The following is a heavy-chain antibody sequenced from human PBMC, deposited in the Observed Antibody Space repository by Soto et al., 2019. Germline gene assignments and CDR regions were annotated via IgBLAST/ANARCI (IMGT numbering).Heavy chain of an antibody. D-gene: IGHD2-8*01. CDR1: GFTFSHYA. CDR3: ARGTTNANPPYLYYFYMDV. V-gene: IGHV3-23*01. CDR2: IGGSGFST. Sequence: EVQLLESGGGLVQRGGSLRLSCAASGFTFSHYAMNWVRQAPGKGPEWVSGIGGSGFSTYYADSVEGRFTISRDNSDNTLFLQMNSLRAEDTAVYYCARGTTNANPPYLYYFYMDVWGKGTTVTVSS. J-gene: IGHJ6*03.